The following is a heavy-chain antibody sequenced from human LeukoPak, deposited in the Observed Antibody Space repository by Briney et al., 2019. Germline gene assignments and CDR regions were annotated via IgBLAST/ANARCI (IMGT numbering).Heavy chain of an antibody. J-gene: IGHJ3*02. CDR2: IIPIFGSA. CDR3: AREGVVGATVGAFDI. CDR1: GDTFSSYV. Sequence: SVKVSCKASGDTFSSYVISWVRQAPGQGLEWMGGIIPIFGSANYAQKFQGRVTIIADKSTSTAYMELSSLRSEDTAVYYCAREGVVGATVGAFDIWGQGTMVTVSS. V-gene: IGHV1-69*06. D-gene: IGHD1-26*01.